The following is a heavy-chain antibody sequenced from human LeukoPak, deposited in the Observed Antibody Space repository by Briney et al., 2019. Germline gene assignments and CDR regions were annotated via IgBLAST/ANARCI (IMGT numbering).Heavy chain of an antibody. Sequence: PGGSLRLSCAASGFTFSAFAMTWVRQAPGKGLEWVSTITDDGYNTYSADSVKGRITFSRDSSKNTLYLQMNSLRVEDTAIYYCAKVRYNSGWIFDFWGQGTLVTVSS. CDR2: ITDDGYNT. CDR3: AKVRYNSGWIFDF. J-gene: IGHJ4*02. D-gene: IGHD6-19*01. CDR1: GFTFSAFA. V-gene: IGHV3-23*01.